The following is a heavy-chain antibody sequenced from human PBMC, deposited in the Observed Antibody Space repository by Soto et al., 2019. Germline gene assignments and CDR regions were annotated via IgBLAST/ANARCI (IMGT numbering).Heavy chain of an antibody. CDR3: ARLKTYDLLTKTDF. CDR2: IYYSGST. CDR1: GGSISSGGYY. Sequence: SETLSLTCTVSGGSISSGGYYWSWIRQHPGKGLEWIGYIYYSGSTYYNPSLKSRVTISVDTSKNQFSLKLSSVTAADTAVYYCARLKTYDLLTKTDFWGQGSLVTVSS. D-gene: IGHD3-9*01. V-gene: IGHV4-31*03. J-gene: IGHJ4*02.